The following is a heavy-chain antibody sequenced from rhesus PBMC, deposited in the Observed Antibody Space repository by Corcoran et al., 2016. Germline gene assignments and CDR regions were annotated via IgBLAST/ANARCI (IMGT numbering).Heavy chain of an antibody. CDR3: TRDHSYYEEDNWLLFPFDY. D-gene: IGHD3-9*01. CDR1: GFTFRNYW. Sequence: EVQLVESGGGLVQPGGSLRLSCAASGFTFRNYWMNWVRTAQGQGLEWVGFIKNKADGGTAAYAESVKGRFTISRDDSKNTLYLQMNSLKTEDTAVYYCTRDHSYYEEDNWLLFPFDYWGQGVLVTVSS. V-gene: IGHV3-16*01. CDR2: IKNKADGGTA. J-gene: IGHJ4*01.